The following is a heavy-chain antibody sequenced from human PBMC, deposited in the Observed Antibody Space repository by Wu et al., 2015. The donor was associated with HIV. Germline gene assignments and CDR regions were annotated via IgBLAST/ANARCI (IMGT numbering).Heavy chain of an antibody. J-gene: IGHJ4*02. D-gene: IGHD1-26*01. CDR1: GYTFTGYY. CDR2: INPNSGGT. CDR3: ARVPLYSGSYLHFDY. Sequence: QVQLVQSGAEVKKPGASVKVSCKASGYTFTGYYMHWVRQAPGQGLEWMGWINPNSGGTNYAQKFQGRVTMTRDTSISTAYMELSRLRSDDTAVYYCARVPLYSGSYLHFDYWGQGTLVTVSS. V-gene: IGHV1-2*02.